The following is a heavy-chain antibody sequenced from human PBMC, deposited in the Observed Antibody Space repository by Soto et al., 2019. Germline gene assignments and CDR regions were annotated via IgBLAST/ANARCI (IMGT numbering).Heavy chain of an antibody. CDR1: AFTFSSYS. Sequence: EVQLVESGGGLVKPGGSLRLSCAASAFTFSSYSMNWVRQAPGKGLEWVSSITSSSSSIYYADSVRGRFTISRDNAQNSLYLQMSSLRAEDTAVYYCARDGHGFDYWGRGTLVTVSS. J-gene: IGHJ4*02. V-gene: IGHV3-21*01. CDR2: ITSSSSSI. CDR3: ARDGHGFDY.